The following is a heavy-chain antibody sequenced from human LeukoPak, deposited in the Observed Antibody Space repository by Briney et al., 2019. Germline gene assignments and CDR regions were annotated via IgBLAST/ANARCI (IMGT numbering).Heavy chain of an antibody. V-gene: IGHV3-69-1*01. CDR2: ITSSSTI. J-gene: IGHJ3*02. CDR1: GFTFSTYS. Sequence: GGSLRLSCAASGFTFSTYSINWVRQAPGKGLEWVSGITSSSTIYYADSVKGRFTISRDNAKNSLYLQMNCLRAEDTAVYYCARPRDGYNLVAFDIWGQGTMVSVSS. D-gene: IGHD5-24*01. CDR3: ARPRDGYNLVAFDI.